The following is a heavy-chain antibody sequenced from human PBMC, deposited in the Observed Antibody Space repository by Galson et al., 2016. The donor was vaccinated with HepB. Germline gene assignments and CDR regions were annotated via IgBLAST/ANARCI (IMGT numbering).Heavy chain of an antibody. D-gene: IGHD6-19*01. CDR3: ARVRCSSGCKLTFY. CDR1: GFTFTSSW. V-gene: IGHV3-74*01. J-gene: IGHJ4*02. Sequence: SLRLSCTASGFTFTSSWMHWVRQAPGKGLVWVSRIDPDGSITNYAESVKGRFTISRDNAKNILYLQMNSLRAEDTAVYYCARVRCSSGCKLTFYWGQGTLVTVSS. CDR2: IDPDGSIT.